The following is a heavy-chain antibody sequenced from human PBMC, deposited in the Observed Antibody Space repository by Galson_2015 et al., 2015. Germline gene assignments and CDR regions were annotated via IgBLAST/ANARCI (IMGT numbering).Heavy chain of an antibody. D-gene: IGHD3-10*01. J-gene: IGHJ2*01. Sequence: ETLSLTCTVSGGSISSSSYYWGWIRQPPGKGLEWIGSIYYSGSTYYNPSLKSRVTISVDTSKNQFSLKLSSVTAADTAVYYCAREGWYVGFGESEKDLWGRGTLVTVSS. CDR3: AREGWYVGFGESEKDL. CDR1: GGSISSSSYY. CDR2: IYYSGST. V-gene: IGHV4-39*01.